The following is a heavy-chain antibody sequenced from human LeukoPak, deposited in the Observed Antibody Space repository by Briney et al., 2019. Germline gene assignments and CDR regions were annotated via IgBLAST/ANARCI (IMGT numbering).Heavy chain of an antibody. D-gene: IGHD3-10*01. J-gene: IGHJ4*02. CDR3: ARGSRYGSGSHFDF. Sequence: PGGSLRLSCAASGFTFSDFYMGWIRQAPGKGLECVSYISSGGINIHYADSVKGRFTISRDDAQNSLILQMNSLTAEDTAVFYCARGSRYGSGSHFDFCGQGTLVTVSS. CDR1: GFTFSDFY. V-gene: IGHV3-11*01. CDR2: ISSGGINI.